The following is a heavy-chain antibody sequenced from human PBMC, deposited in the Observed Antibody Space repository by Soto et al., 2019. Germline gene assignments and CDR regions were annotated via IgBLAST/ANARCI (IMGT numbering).Heavy chain of an antibody. D-gene: IGHD2-21*02. J-gene: IGHJ5*02. CDR2: INHSGST. CDR1: GGSFSGYY. Sequence: QVQLQQWGAGLLKPSETLSLTCAVYGGSFSGYYWSGIRQPPGKGLEWIGEINHSGSTNYNPSLKSRVTISVDTSKNQFSLKLSSVTAADTAVYYCAREEVVVTDDWFDPWGQGTLVTVSS. CDR3: AREEVVVTDDWFDP. V-gene: IGHV4-34*01.